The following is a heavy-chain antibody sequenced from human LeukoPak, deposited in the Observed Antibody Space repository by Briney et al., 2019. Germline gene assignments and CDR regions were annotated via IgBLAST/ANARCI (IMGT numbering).Heavy chain of an antibody. V-gene: IGHV1-8*01. CDR3: ARVVGAVAAYYYYGMDV. CDR1: GYTFTSYD. J-gene: IGHJ6*02. D-gene: IGHD6-19*01. CDR2: MNPNSGNT. Sequence: ASVKVSCKASGYTFTSYDMNWVRQATGQGLEWMGWMNPNSGNTGYAQKFQGRVTMTRNTSINTPYMELSSLRSEDTAVYYCARVVGAVAAYYYYGMDVWGQGTTVTVSS.